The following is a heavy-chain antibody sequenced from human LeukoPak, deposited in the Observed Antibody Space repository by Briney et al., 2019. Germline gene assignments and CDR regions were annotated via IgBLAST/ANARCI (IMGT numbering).Heavy chain of an antibody. CDR2: IYSGGST. Sequence: GGSLRLSCAASGFTVSSNYMSWVRQAPGKGLEWVSVIYSGGSTYYADSVKGRFTISRDNAKNSLYLQMNSLRAEDTAVYYCASQIWGSYPGHYWGQGTLVTVSS. J-gene: IGHJ4*02. CDR1: GFTVSSNY. D-gene: IGHD3-16*01. V-gene: IGHV3-66*04. CDR3: ASQIWGSYPGHY.